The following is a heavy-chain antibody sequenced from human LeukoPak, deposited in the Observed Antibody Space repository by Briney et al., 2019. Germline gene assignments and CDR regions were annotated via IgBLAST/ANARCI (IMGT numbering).Heavy chain of an antibody. Sequence: ASVKVSCKVSGYTLTELSMHWVRQAPGKGLEWMGGFDPEDGETIYAQKFQGRVTMTEDTSTDTAYMELSSLRSEDTAVYYCATDRFNPYDSSDYYYGSSFDYWGQGTLVTVSS. CDR2: FDPEDGET. V-gene: IGHV1-24*01. CDR3: ATDRFNPYDSSDYYYGSSFDY. CDR1: GYTLTELS. J-gene: IGHJ4*02. D-gene: IGHD3-22*01.